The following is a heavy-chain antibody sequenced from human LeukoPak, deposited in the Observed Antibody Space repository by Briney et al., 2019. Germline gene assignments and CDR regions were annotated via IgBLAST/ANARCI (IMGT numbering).Heavy chain of an antibody. CDR3: ARDPNGDYIGTFDM. V-gene: IGHV3-23*01. CDR1: EFTFSSYG. D-gene: IGHD4-17*01. Sequence: GGSLRLSCAASEFTFSSYGMSWVRQAPGKGLEWVSSISGSGGSTQYADSVQGRFAISRDNSKNTLYMQMNSLRVEDTAVYFCARDPNGDYIGTFDMWGRGTMVSVSS. J-gene: IGHJ3*02. CDR2: ISGSGGST.